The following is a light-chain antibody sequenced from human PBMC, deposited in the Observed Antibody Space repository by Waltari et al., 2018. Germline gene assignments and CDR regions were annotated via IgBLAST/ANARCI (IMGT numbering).Light chain of an antibody. CDR2: ANY. V-gene: IGLV1-44*01. J-gene: IGLJ3*02. CDR1: SPNIGTHT. Sequence: QSVLTQPPSASGTPGQRVTISCSGSSPNIGTHTVTCYQLVPGTAPKTVIFANYHRPSGVPDRFSASKSGTSASLVISGLQSEDEADYFCATWDDSLSGRVFGGGTKVTVL. CDR3: ATWDDSLSGRV.